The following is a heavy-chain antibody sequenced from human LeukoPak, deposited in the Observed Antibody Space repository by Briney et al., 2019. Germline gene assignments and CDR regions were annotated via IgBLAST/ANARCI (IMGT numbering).Heavy chain of an antibody. CDR1: GYTFTGYY. CDR2: INPNSGGT. D-gene: IGHD6-19*01. Sequence: GASVKVSCKASGYTFTGYYMHWVRQAPGQGLEWMGWINPNSGGTNYAQKFQGRVTMTRDTSISTAYMELSRLRSDDTAVYYCARGRVMSSGWKTFDYWGQGTLVTVSS. V-gene: IGHV1-2*02. CDR3: ARGRVMSSGWKTFDY. J-gene: IGHJ4*02.